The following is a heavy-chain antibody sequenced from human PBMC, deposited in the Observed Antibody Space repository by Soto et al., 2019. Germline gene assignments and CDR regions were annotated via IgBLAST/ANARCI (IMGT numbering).Heavy chain of an antibody. Sequence: GGSLRLSCAASGFTFSTYALSWVRQAPGKGLEWASAISANGQGIYYADSVRGRFTISRDNYKNTIFLHMDSLRAEETAVYYCAKDRNYPRDQFHYWGQGTLVTVSS. V-gene: IGHV3-23*01. D-gene: IGHD1-7*01. CDR3: AKDRNYPRDQFHY. J-gene: IGHJ4*02. CDR2: ISANGQGI. CDR1: GFTFSTYA.